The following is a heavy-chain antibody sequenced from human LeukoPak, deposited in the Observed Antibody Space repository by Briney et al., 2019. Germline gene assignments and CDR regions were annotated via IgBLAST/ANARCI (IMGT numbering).Heavy chain of an antibody. CDR3: AREGLVGATLRGFDI. V-gene: IGHV3-20*04. CDR2: INWNGGST. D-gene: IGHD1-26*01. J-gene: IGHJ3*02. Sequence: SGRSLRLSCAVSGFNLVDYAMHWVRQAPGKGLEWVSGINWNGGSTGYADSVKGRIAISRDNAKNSLYLQMNSLRAEDTALYYCAREGLVGATLRGFDIWGQGTMVTVSS. CDR1: GFNLVDYA.